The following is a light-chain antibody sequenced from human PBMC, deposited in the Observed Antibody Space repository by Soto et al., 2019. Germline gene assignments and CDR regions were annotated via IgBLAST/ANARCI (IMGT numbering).Light chain of an antibody. V-gene: IGKV3-20*01. Sequence: EIVVTQSPGTLSLSPGERATLSCRASQSVTSSYLAWYQQKPGQAPRLLIYGASIRATGIPDRFSGSGSGSDFTLTISRLEPEDFAVYYCQQYGSSPMYTFGQGTKLEIK. J-gene: IGKJ2*01. CDR3: QQYGSSPMYT. CDR2: GAS. CDR1: QSVTSSY.